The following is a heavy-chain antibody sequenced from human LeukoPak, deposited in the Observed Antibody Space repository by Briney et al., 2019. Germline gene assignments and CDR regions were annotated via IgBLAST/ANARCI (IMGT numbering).Heavy chain of an antibody. J-gene: IGHJ4*02. CDR1: GFTFTNSW. CDR3: TAHVPEFAAFTFDY. D-gene: IGHD1-14*01. Sequence: PGGSLRLSYAASGFTFTNSWMTWVPQAPGKGLEGVCRIKSKADGGTTDYAEPVKGGFTISRDDEKNTLYLQMNSLQTEDTAVYYCTAHVPEFAAFTFDYWGQGTLVVVSS. CDR2: IKSKADGGTT. V-gene: IGHV3-15*01.